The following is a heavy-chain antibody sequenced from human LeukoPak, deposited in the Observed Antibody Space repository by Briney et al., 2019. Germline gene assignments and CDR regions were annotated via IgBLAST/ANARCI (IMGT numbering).Heavy chain of an antibody. V-gene: IGHV1-46*01. CDR2: INPSSGST. Sequence: ASVKVSCKASGYTFTSYYMHWVRQAPGQGLDWMGIINPSSGSTTYAQKFQGRVTMTRDMSTSTVYMELSSLRSEDTAVYSCARGEYSSPRSAFDIWGQGTMVTVSS. J-gene: IGHJ3*02. D-gene: IGHD6-6*01. CDR3: ARGEYSSPRSAFDI. CDR1: GYTFTSYY.